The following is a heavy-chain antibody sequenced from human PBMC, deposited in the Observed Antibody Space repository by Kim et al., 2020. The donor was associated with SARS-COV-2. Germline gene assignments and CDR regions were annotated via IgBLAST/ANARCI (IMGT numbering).Heavy chain of an antibody. V-gene: IGHV4-31*03. Sequence: SETLSLTCTVSGGSISSGGYYWSWIRQHTGKGLEWIGYIYYSGSTYYNPSLKSRVTISVDTSKNQFSLKLSSVTAADTAVYYCARAPMIVVVIGWFDPWGQGTLVTVSS. CDR2: IYYSGST. D-gene: IGHD3-22*01. CDR1: GGSISSGGYY. CDR3: ARAPMIVVVIGWFDP. J-gene: IGHJ5*02.